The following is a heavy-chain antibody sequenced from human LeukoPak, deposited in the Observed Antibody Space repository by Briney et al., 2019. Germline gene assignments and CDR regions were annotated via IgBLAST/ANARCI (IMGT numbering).Heavy chain of an antibody. V-gene: IGHV6-1*01. J-gene: IGHJ5*02. CDR2: TYYRSKWYN. D-gene: IGHD4-23*01. CDR1: GDSVSSNSAA. CDR3: AKGGNPYNWFDP. Sequence: SQTLPLTCAISGDSVSSNSAAWNWIRQSPSRGLEWLGRTYYRSKWYNDYAVSVKSRITINPYTSKNQFSLHLNSVTPEDTAVYYCAKGGNPYNWFDPWGQGTLVTVSS.